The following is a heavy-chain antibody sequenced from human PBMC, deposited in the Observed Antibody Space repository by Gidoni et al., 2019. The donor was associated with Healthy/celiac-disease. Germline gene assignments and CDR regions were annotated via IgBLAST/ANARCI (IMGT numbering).Heavy chain of an antibody. CDR1: GFTFSSYE. V-gene: IGHV3-23*01. CDR3: AKDKN. Sequence: EVQLLVSGGASVQPVGSLRLPCAASGFTFSSYEMGWVRQAPGKGMVWVSDIGGSGGSTYYADCVKGRFTISRDNSKNTLYLQVNSLRAEDTAVYYCAKDKNWGQGTLVTVSS. CDR2: IGGSGGST. J-gene: IGHJ4*02.